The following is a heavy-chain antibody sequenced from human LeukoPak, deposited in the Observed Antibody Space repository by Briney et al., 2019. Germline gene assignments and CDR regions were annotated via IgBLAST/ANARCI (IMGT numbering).Heavy chain of an antibody. J-gene: IGHJ3*02. CDR1: GGSFSGYY. D-gene: IGHD1-26*01. CDR3: ARGRGSYARNAFDI. Sequence: SGTLSLTCAVYGGSFSGYYWSWIRQPPGKGLEWIGEINHSGSTNYNPSLKSRVTISLDTSKNQFSLKLSSVTAADTAVYYCARGRGSYARNAFDIWGQGTMVTVSS. CDR2: INHSGST. V-gene: IGHV4-34*01.